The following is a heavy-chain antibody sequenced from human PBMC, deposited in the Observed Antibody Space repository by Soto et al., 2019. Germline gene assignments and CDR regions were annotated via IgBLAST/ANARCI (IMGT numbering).Heavy chain of an antibody. Sequence: SETLSLTCTVSGGSISSGGYYWSWIRQHPGKGLEWIGYIYYSGSTYYNPSLKSRVTISVDTSKNQFSLKLSSVTAADTAVYYCARGYLSGYRYGYNYYDYWGQGTLVTVSS. CDR3: ARGYLSGYRYGYNYYDY. CDR1: GGSISSGGYY. CDR2: IYYSGST. J-gene: IGHJ4*02. V-gene: IGHV4-31*03. D-gene: IGHD5-18*01.